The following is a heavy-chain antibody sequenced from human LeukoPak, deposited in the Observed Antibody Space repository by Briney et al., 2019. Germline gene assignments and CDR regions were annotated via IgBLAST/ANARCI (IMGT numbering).Heavy chain of an antibody. V-gene: IGHV4-4*09. D-gene: IGHD1-26*01. CDR3: ARLGSYHDF. CDR2: IHSSGGG. J-gene: IGHJ4*02. CDR1: GASISNYY. Sequence: PPETLSLTCTVSGASISNYYWSWIRQTPEKGLEWMGHIHSSGGGSYYPSLKSRLTLSIDTSRNQLSLKLPSVTAADTAVYFCARLGSYHDFWGQGALVTVSS.